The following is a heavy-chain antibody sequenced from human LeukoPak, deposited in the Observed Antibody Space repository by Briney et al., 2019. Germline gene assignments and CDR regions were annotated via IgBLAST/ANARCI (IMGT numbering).Heavy chain of an antibody. D-gene: IGHD3-22*01. Sequence: SETLSFTGVGYGYSVSSVYYWGWIRQPPGKWMEWIGSIYQGGRTYTNTSLKRRVIISVDMSKNQSSLKLSSVTAADTAVYYCARVGYSDSSGSLGYWGQGTLVTVSS. CDR2: IYQGGRT. V-gene: IGHV4-38-2*01. CDR3: ARVGYSDSSGSLGY. J-gene: IGHJ4*02. CDR1: GYSVSSVYY.